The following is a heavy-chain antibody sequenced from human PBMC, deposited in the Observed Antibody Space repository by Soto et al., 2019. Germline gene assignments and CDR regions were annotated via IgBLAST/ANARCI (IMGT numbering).Heavy chain of an antibody. Sequence: ASVKVSCKASGYTFASYYMHWVRQAPGQGLEWMGVINPSGGSTSYAQKFQGRVTMTRDTSTSTVYMELSSLSSEDTAVYYCGRTIKVLEVAGIFQSLYYWG. J-gene: IGHJ4*01. CDR2: INPSGGST. CDR1: GYTFASYY. D-gene: IGHD6-19*01. CDR3: GRTIKVLEVAGIFQSLYY. V-gene: IGHV1-46*03.